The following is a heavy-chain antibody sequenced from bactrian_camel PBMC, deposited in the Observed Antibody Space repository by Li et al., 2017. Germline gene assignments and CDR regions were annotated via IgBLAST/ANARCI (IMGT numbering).Heavy chain of an antibody. CDR1: APSYERYY. D-gene: IGHD3*01. Sequence: DVQLVESGGGSVQTGGSLRLSCTASAPSYERYYLQWFRQAPGKARERIAAIDNDGYTAYRDSLKGRFTISKDSDENTLYLQMINVKPADAAMYYCAAEAGHDCYEVTKGGRDFGYWGQGTQVTVS. CDR3: AAEAGHDCYEVTKGGRDFGY. CDR2: IDNDGYT. J-gene: IGHJ6*01. V-gene: IGHV3S32*01.